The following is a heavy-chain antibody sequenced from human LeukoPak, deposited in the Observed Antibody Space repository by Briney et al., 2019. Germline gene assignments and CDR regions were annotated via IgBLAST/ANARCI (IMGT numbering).Heavy chain of an antibody. Sequence: SETLSLTCTVSGGSISSHYWSWIRQPPGKGLEWIGYIYYSGSTNYNPSLKSRVTISVDTSKNLFSLKLSSVTAADTAVYYCARDRTVVVVVAATQAHWFAPWGQGTLVTVSS. J-gene: IGHJ5*02. V-gene: IGHV4-59*11. CDR1: GGSISSHY. CDR3: ARDRTVVVVVAATQAHWFAP. CDR2: IYYSGST. D-gene: IGHD2-15*01.